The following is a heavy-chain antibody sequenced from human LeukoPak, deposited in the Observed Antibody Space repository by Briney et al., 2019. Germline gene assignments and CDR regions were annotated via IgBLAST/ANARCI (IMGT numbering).Heavy chain of an antibody. D-gene: IGHD2-2*01. J-gene: IGHJ6*03. CDR3: AREFGDCSSTSCSHYYYYYYMDV. V-gene: IGHV4-61*02. CDR2: IYTSGST. Sequence: PSQTLSLTCTVSGGSISSGSYYWSWIRQPAGQGLEWIGRIYTSGSTNYNPSLKSRVTISVDTSKNQFSLKLSSVTAADTAVNYCAREFGDCSSTSCSHYYYYYYMDVWGKGTTVTGSS. CDR1: GGSISSGSYY.